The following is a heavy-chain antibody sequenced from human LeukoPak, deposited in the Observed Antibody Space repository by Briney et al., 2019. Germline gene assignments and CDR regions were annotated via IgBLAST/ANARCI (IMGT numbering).Heavy chain of an antibody. Sequence: PGGSLRLSCAASGFTFSSYAMSWVRQAPGKGLEWVSAISGRGGSTYYADSVKGRFTISRDNSKNTLYLQMNSLRAEDTAVYYCAKLTSSSSSPWFDPWGQGTLVTVSS. CDR3: AKLTSSSSSPWFDP. CDR1: GFTFSSYA. V-gene: IGHV3-23*01. D-gene: IGHD6-6*01. CDR2: ISGRGGST. J-gene: IGHJ5*02.